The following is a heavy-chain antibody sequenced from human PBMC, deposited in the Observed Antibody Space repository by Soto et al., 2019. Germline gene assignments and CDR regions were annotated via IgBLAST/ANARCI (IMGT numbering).Heavy chain of an antibody. V-gene: IGHV3-74*03. J-gene: IGHJ4*02. Sequence: GGSLRLSCAASDFSLSPYWMHWVRQVPGRGLEWVARLSSDGFGAAYADSVKGRFFISRDIARNTLSLQMNSLRADDTAVYYWARHLGGADYWGRGSAVTGSA. CDR2: LSSDGFGA. CDR3: ARHLGGADY. CDR1: DFSLSPYW. D-gene: IGHD3-16*01.